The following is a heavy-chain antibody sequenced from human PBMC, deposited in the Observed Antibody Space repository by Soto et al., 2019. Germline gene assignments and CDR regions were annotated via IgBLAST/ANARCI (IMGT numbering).Heavy chain of an antibody. CDR2: ITAYNGIT. CDR3: ARRRYGSGARDLDY. D-gene: IGHD3-10*01. Sequence: QVQLVQSGAEVKKPGASVKVSCKASGYTFTSYGITWVRQAPGQGLAWMGWITAYNGITNYAQNLQGRVTMTTDTSTNTAYMELRSLRSDDTAVYYCARRRYGSGARDLDYWGQGTLVTVSS. J-gene: IGHJ4*02. V-gene: IGHV1-18*01. CDR1: GYTFTSYG.